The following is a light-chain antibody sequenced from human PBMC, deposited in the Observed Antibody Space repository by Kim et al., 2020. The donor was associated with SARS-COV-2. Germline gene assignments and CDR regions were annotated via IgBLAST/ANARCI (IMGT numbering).Light chain of an antibody. Sequence: QTATLTCTGNSNNVGYQGAAWRQHHQGHPPKLLSYRNNNRPSGISERFSASRSGNTASLTITGLQPEDEADYYCSAWDSSLYAHVFGPGTKVTVL. CDR2: RNN. V-gene: IGLV10-54*01. J-gene: IGLJ1*01. CDR1: SNNVGYQG. CDR3: SAWDSSLYAHV.